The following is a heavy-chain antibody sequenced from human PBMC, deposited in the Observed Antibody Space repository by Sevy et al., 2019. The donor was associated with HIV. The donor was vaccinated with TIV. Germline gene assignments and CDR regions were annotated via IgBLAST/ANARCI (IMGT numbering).Heavy chain of an antibody. CDR2: IYDSGNT. CDR1: GGSITSNNYY. V-gene: IGHV4-39*01. J-gene: IGHJ4*02. Sequence: SETQSLTCSVSGGSITSNNYYWGWIRQPPGKGLEWIGSIYDSGNTYYNPSLKSRVTVSVDTSRSHFSLKETSVAASDTAVYFCASQPGYRSTYYGFSLSRTFDSWGPGTLVTVSS. CDR3: ASQPGYRSTYYGFSLSRTFDS. D-gene: IGHD6-19*01.